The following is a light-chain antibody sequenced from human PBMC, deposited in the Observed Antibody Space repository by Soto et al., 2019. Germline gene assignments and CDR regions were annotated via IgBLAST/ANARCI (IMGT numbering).Light chain of an antibody. Sequence: EIVLTQSPGTLSLSPGERATLSCRASQSVSSSYLAWYQHKPGQAPRLLIYGASSRATGSPDRFSGSGSGTDPTLTISRLEPEDFAVYFCQQYGSSPYTFGQGTKLEIK. CDR2: GAS. V-gene: IGKV3-20*01. J-gene: IGKJ2*01. CDR1: QSVSSSY. CDR3: QQYGSSPYT.